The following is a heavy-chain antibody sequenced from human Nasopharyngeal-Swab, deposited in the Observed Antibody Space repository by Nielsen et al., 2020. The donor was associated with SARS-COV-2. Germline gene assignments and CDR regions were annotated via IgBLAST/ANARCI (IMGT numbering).Heavy chain of an antibody. J-gene: IGHJ3*02. CDR1: GYTFTSYA. CDR3: ARIAVAGTGAFDI. D-gene: IGHD6-19*01. CDR2: INAGNGNT. Sequence: ASVKVSCKASGYTFTSYAMHWVRQAPGQRLEWMGWINAGNGNTKYSQKFQGRVTITRDTSASTAYMELSSLRSEDTAVYYCARIAVAGTGAFDIWGPGPLVPVSS. V-gene: IGHV1-3*01.